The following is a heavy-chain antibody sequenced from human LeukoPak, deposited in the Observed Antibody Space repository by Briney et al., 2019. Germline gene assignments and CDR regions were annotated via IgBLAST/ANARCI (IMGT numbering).Heavy chain of an antibody. V-gene: IGHV4-39*07. CDR3: ARDLLGYCSGGSCRNWFDP. D-gene: IGHD2-15*01. J-gene: IGHJ5*02. CDR2: IYYSGST. Sequence: SETLSLTCSVSGASISTSAYYWGWIRQPPGKGLEWIGSIYYSGSTYYNPSLKSRVTISVDTSKNQFSLKLSSVTAADTAVYYCARDLLGYCSGGSCRNWFDPWGQGTLVTVSS. CDR1: GASISTSAYY.